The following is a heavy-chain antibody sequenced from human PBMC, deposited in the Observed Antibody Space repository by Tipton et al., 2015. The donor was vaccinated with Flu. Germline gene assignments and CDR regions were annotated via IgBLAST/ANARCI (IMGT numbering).Heavy chain of an antibody. Sequence: TLSLTCTVSGGSITTNTYYWSWVRQSPGRGLEWIGSVYDSGTTFYSPSLRSRVTISIDTSENEFSLRLSSVTAADTAVYYCASTHAGHYFEFWGQGTLVSVSS. J-gene: IGHJ4*02. CDR1: GGSITTNTYY. V-gene: IGHV4-39*01. CDR3: ASTHAGHYFEF. CDR2: VYDSGTT.